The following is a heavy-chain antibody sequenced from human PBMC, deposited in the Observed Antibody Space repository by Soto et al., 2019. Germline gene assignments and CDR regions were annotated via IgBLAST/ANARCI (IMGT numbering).Heavy chain of an antibody. D-gene: IGHD3-10*01. CDR2: ISSSSSYI. J-gene: IGHJ4*02. CDR3: AREKLRFSGFDY. Sequence: PGGSLRLSCAASGFTFSSYSMNWVRQAPGKGLEWVSSISSSSSYIYYADSVKGRFTISRDNAKNSLYLQMNSLRAEDTAVYYCAREKLRFSGFDYWGQGTLVTVSS. V-gene: IGHV3-21*01. CDR1: GFTFSSYS.